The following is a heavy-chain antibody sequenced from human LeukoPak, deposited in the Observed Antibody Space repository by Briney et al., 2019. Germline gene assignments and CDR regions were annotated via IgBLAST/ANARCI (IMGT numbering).Heavy chain of an antibody. D-gene: IGHD5-12*01. CDR3: ATNGGGDSGYGNFDY. CDR1: GFTFSNHA. Sequence: PGGSLRLSCEASGFTFSNHAMHWVRQAPGTGLEWVAVVSYDGTNKHYADSVRGRFTISRDDSKNTLYLQMNSLRAEDTAFYYCATNGGGDSGYGNFDYWGQGTLVTVSS. CDR2: VSYDGTNK. J-gene: IGHJ4*02. V-gene: IGHV3-30*03.